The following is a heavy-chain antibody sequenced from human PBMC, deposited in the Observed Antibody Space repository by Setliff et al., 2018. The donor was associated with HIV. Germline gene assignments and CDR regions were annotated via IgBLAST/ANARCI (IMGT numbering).Heavy chain of an antibody. J-gene: IGHJ6*03. CDR2: ISAYHINT. D-gene: IGHD2-21*02. V-gene: IGHV1-18*01. Sequence: ASVKVSCKASGYTLSNHGVTWVRQAPGQGLEWMGWISAYHINTKYAQEFQGRVTMTTDTSTNTAYMELRSLRSVDSAVYYCARMKTETAAYFNSYMDVWGKGTTVTVSS. CDR3: ARMKTETAAYFNSYMDV. CDR1: GYTLSNHG.